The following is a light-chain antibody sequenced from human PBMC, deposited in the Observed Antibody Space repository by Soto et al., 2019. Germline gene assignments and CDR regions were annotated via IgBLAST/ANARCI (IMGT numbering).Light chain of an antibody. Sequence: IQLTQSPSSLSTSVGDRVNITCRASQVIGNYLAWYQQKPGKAPKLLIYAASTLQSGVPSRFSGSGYGTDFTLTISSLQPEDFATYYCQQLNNYPITFGQGTRLEIK. J-gene: IGKJ5*01. CDR2: AAS. CDR3: QQLNNYPIT. V-gene: IGKV1-9*01. CDR1: QVIGNY.